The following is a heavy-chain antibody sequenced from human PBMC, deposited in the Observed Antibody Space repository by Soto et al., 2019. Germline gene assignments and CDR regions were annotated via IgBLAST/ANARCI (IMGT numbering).Heavy chain of an antibody. CDR1: GVPFKSYG. V-gene: IGHV1-69*09. J-gene: IGHJ4*02. Sequence: QVVLLQSGTAVKRPGSSVKVSCKASGVPFKSYGFAWVRQAPGRGREWVGRINPASQVRNYEQSLQGRVTMTADTSTTPAYMELSGLQSEDTAVYYCASMKLARLDHCGQGTLVTVSS. CDR2: INPASQVR. CDR3: ASMKLARLDH. D-gene: IGHD3-16*01.